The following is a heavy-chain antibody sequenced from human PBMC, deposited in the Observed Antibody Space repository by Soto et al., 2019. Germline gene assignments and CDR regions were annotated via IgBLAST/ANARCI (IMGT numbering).Heavy chain of an antibody. CDR3: SRGILV. Sequence: QVQLQESGPGLVKPSQTLSLTCTVSGGSINSGGYCWSWIRQHPGKGLDWIGCISYGGSTSYNRSLKSRVTISVETSKNQFSLKLTSVTAADTAVYYCSRGILVWGQGALITVSS. CDR2: ISYGGST. D-gene: IGHD5-18*01. J-gene: IGHJ4*02. V-gene: IGHV4-31*03. CDR1: GGSINSGGYC.